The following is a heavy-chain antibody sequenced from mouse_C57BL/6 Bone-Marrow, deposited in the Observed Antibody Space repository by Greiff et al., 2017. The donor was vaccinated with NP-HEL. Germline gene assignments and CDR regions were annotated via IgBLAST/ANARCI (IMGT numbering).Heavy chain of an antibody. CDR1: GYTFTSYW. D-gene: IGHD3-2*02. CDR3: ARDSGYSFDY. V-gene: IGHV1-53*01. Sequence: QVQLQQPGTELVKPGASVKLSCKASGYTFTSYWMHWLKQRPGQGLEWIGNINPNNGGTNDNEKFKTKATLTADKSSSTAYMQISSLTSEDSAVYYCARDSGYSFDYWGQGTTLTVSS. J-gene: IGHJ2*01. CDR2: INPNNGGT.